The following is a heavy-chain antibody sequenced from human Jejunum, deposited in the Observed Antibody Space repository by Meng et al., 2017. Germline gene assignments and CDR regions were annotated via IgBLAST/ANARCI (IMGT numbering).Heavy chain of an antibody. J-gene: IGHJ4*02. CDR2: FDPENSQT. Sequence: ASVKVSCKVSGYTLTESSIHWVRQAPGKGLEWLGGFDPENSQTLYAQKFQGRLTLTEDTSTDTAYMELSSLRSEDTGMYYCASWLLITMLPVVIPPLDYWGQRTLFTVSS. CDR1: GYTLTESS. CDR3: ASWLLITMLPVVIPPLDY. V-gene: IGHV1-24*01. D-gene: IGHD3-10*01.